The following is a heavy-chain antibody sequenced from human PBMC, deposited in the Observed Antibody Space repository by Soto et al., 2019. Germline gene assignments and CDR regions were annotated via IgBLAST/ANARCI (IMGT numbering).Heavy chain of an antibody. V-gene: IGHV1-3*01. J-gene: IGHJ3*02. CDR2: INAGNGNT. Sequence: GASVKVSCKASGYTFTSYAMHWVRQAPGQRLEWMGWINAGNGNTKYSQKFQGRVTITRDTSASTAYMELSSLRSEDTAVYYCAGSESDFDWLLDAFDIWGQGTMVTVSS. CDR1: GYTFTSYA. CDR3: AGSESDFDWLLDAFDI. D-gene: IGHD3-9*01.